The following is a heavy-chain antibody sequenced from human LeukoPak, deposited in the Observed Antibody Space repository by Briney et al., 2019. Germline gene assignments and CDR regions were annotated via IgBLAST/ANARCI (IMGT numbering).Heavy chain of an antibody. V-gene: IGHV3-33*01. Sequence: GGSLRLSCAASGFTFSSYGMHGVRQAPGKGLEGGAVIWYDGSNKHYADSVRGRFTISRDNSKNTLYLQRNSLRAEDTAVYFCVRDSGEIPNTYYYDSSGYLHYWGPGTLVTVSS. CDR2: IWYDGSNK. CDR3: VRDSGEIPNTYYYDSSGYLHY. D-gene: IGHD3-22*01. CDR1: GFTFSSYG. J-gene: IGHJ4*02.